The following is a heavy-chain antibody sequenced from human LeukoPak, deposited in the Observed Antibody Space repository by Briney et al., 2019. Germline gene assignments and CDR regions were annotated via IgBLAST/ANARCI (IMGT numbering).Heavy chain of an antibody. CDR1: GFTFSNYW. D-gene: IGHD1-1*01. CDR3: TRTTTTADWYFDL. Sequence: PGGSLRLSCAVSGFTFSNYWMYWVRQAPGKRLVWVARINSDGSRTIYADSVEGRFKLSRDNTKSMLHLQMHTLRGDDSAVYFCTRTTTTADWYFDLWGRGTLVTVSS. J-gene: IGHJ2*01. CDR2: INSDGSRT. V-gene: IGHV3-74*01.